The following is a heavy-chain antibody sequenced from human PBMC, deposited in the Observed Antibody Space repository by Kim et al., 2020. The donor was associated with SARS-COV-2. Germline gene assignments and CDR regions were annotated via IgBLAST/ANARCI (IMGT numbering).Heavy chain of an antibody. CDR2: IDPSDSYT. D-gene: IGHD1-26*01. CDR3: ARQLGWELPPVE. Sequence: GESLKISCKGSGYSFTSYWISWVRQMPGKGLEWMGRIDPSDSYTNYSPSFQGHVTISADKSISTAYLQWSSLKASDTAMYYCARQLGWELPPVEWGQGTLVTVSS. CDR1: GYSFTSYW. J-gene: IGHJ4*02. V-gene: IGHV5-10-1*01.